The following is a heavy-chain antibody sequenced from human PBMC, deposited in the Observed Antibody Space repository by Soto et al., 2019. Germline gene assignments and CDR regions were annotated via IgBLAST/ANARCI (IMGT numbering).Heavy chain of an antibody. CDR2: ISGSGGST. D-gene: IGHD5-12*01. J-gene: IGHJ4*02. Sequence: GGSLRLSCAASGFTFSSYAMSWVRQAPGKGMEWVSAISGSGGSTYYADSVKGRFTISRDNSKNTLYLQMNSLRAEDTAVYYCAKKEKWLGGYFDYWGQGTLVTVSS. CDR3: AKKEKWLGGYFDY. CDR1: GFTFSSYA. V-gene: IGHV3-23*01.